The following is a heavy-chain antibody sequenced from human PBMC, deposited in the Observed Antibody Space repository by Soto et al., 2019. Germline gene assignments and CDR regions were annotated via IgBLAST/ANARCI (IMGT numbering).Heavy chain of an antibody. CDR3: ARDPSLISTGFYD. J-gene: IGHJ4*02. CDR2: ISWNSVTI. CDR1: GFTFDDYA. V-gene: IGHV3-9*01. Sequence: GGSLRLSCAASGFTFDDYAMHWVRQAPGKGLEWVSGISWNSVTIEYADSVKGRFTISRDNATNSLFLQMNNLRLEDSALYYCARDPSLISTGFYDWGQGTLVTVSS. D-gene: IGHD3-9*01.